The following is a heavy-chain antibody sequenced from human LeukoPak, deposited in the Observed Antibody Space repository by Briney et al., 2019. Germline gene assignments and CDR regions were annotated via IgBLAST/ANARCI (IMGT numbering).Heavy chain of an antibody. Sequence: GGSLRLSCAASGFTFSSYSMNWVRQAPGKGLEWVSKITSSGSTAFYADSVKGRFTISRDNAKNSLYLQMNSLRAEDTALYYCAKDRGSSWSSFDYWGQGTLVTVSS. J-gene: IGHJ4*02. CDR2: ITSSGSTA. CDR3: AKDRGSSWSSFDY. D-gene: IGHD6-13*01. V-gene: IGHV3-48*04. CDR1: GFTFSSYS.